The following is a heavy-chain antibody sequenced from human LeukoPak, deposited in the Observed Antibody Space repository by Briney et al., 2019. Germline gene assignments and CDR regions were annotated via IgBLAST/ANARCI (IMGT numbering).Heavy chain of an antibody. CDR2: ISGRGNTI. J-gene: IGHJ4*02. CDR1: GFTFSSYN. D-gene: IGHD2-15*01. V-gene: IGHV3-48*01. CDR3: AEDVVVVVAAKPGI. Sequence: PGGSLRLSCAASGFTFSSYNMNWVRQAPGKGLEWVSYISGRGNTIKYADSVKGRFTISRDNSKNTVHLQMNSLRAEDTAVYYCAEDVVVVVAAKPGIWGQGTLVTVSS.